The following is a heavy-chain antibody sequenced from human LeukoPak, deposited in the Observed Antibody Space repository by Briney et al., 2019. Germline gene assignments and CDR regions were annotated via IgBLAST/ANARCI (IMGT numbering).Heavy chain of an antibody. CDR3: ARDNVPGYFDY. D-gene: IGHD2-8*01. Sequence: SETLSLTCAVYGGSFSDYYWGWIRQPPGKGLEWIGSINHSGTTYYNPSLKSRVTISVDPSKNQFSLKLRSVTAADTAFYYCARDNVPGYFDYWGQGALVTVSS. CDR1: GGSFSDYY. CDR2: INHSGTT. V-gene: IGHV4-34*01. J-gene: IGHJ4*02.